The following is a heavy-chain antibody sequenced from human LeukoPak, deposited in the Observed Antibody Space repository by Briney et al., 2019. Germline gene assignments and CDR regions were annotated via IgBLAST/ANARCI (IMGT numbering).Heavy chain of an antibody. CDR3: ASEPLQRSTSPPPDY. D-gene: IGHD2-2*01. V-gene: IGHV4-39*01. CDR1: GGSISSSSYY. Sequence: SETLSLTCTVSGGSISSSSYYWGWIRQPPGKGLEWIGSIYYSGSTYYNPSLKSRVTISVDTSKNQFSLKLSSVTAADTAVYYCASEPLQRSTSPPPDYWGQGTLVTVSS. CDR2: IYYSGST. J-gene: IGHJ4*02.